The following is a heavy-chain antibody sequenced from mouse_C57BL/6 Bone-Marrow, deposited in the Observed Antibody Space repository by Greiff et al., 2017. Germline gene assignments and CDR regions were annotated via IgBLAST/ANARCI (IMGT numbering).Heavy chain of an antibody. D-gene: IGHD1-1*01. CDR2: IDPSDSET. Sequence: QVQLQQPGAELVRPGSSVKLSCKASGYTFTGYWMHWVKQRPIQGLEWIGNIDPSDSETHYNKKFKDKATLTVDKSSSTAYLQLSSLTSEDSAVYYCARSTTVVEDWFAYWGQGTLVTVSA. V-gene: IGHV1-52*01. CDR3: ARSTTVVEDWFAY. CDR1: GYTFTGYW. J-gene: IGHJ3*01.